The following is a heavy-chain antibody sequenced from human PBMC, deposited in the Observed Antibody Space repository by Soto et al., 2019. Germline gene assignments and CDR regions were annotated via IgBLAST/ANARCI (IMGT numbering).Heavy chain of an antibody. D-gene: IGHD5-18*01. CDR1: GFTFRTYA. J-gene: IGHJ3*02. CDR3: AKEGREHLWLLGAFDI. V-gene: IGHV3-23*03. CDR2: IVGGASSI. Sequence: PGGSLRLSCAAYGFTFRTYAMNWVRQAPGKGLEWVAVIVGGASSIDYADSVKGRFTISRDNSKNTMYLQMTSLRAEDTAVYYCAKEGREHLWLLGAFDIWGQRTTVTVSS.